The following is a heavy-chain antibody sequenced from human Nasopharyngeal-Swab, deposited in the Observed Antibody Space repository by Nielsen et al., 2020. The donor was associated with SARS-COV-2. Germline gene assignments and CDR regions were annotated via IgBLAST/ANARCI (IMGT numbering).Heavy chain of an antibody. J-gene: IGHJ4*02. CDR2: ISSSGST. D-gene: IGHD3-16*02. CDR1: GGSISPYY. Sequence: SETLSLTCSVSGGSISPYYWIWIRQPARKRLEWIGRISSSGSTNYNPSLKSRVTMSLDTSKNQFSLKLSSVTAADTAVYYCARGMGSDYVWGSYRYEDYFDYWGQGTLVTVSS. CDR3: ARGMGSDYVWGSYRYEDYFDY. V-gene: IGHV4-4*07.